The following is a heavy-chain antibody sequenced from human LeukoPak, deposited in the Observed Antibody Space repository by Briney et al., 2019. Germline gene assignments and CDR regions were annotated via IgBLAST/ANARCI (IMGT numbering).Heavy chain of an antibody. V-gene: IGHV4-38-2*01. J-gene: IGHJ4*02. CDR1: GYSISSGYY. CDR3: ARRHYDILTGYYYYFDY. Sequence: SETLSLTCAVSGYSISSGYYWGWIRQPPGKGLEWIGSIYHSGSTYYNPSLESRVIISVDTSKNQFSLKLSSVTAADTAVYYCARRHYDILTGYYYYFDYWGQGTLVTVSS. D-gene: IGHD3-9*01. CDR2: IYHSGST.